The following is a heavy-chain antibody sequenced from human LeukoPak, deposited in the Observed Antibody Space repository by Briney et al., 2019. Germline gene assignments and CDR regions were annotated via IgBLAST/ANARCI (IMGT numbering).Heavy chain of an antibody. Sequence: PGGSLRLSCAASGFPFSNAWMSWVRQAPGKGLEWVANIRKDGNEKYYVDSVKGRFTISRDNAKNLLYLQMNSLRVDDTAVYYCAREPSISVAGAGDYWGQGTLVTVSS. CDR3: AREPSISVAGAGDY. D-gene: IGHD6-19*01. V-gene: IGHV3-7*01. J-gene: IGHJ4*02. CDR2: IRKDGNEK. CDR1: GFPFSNAW.